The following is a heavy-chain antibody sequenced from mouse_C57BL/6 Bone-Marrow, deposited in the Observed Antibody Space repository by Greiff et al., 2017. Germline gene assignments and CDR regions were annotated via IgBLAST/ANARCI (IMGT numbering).Heavy chain of an antibody. Sequence: QVHVKQPGPELVKPGASVKLSCKASGYTFTSYWMHWVKQRPGQGLEWIGMIHPNSGSTNYNEKFKSKTTLTVDKSSSTAYMQLSSLTSEDSAVYCCARGDTPRYWGQGTTVTVSS. D-gene: IGHD5-1-1*01. CDR1: GYTFTSYW. J-gene: IGHJ2*01. CDR3: ARGDTPRY. V-gene: IGHV1-64*01. CDR2: IHPNSGST.